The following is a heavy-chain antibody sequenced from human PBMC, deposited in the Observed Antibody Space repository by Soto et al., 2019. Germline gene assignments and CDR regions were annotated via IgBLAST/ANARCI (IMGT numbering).Heavy chain of an antibody. J-gene: IGHJ4*02. CDR2: IYHSGET. CDR1: GDSISSSNW. Sequence: SETLSLTCAVSGDSISSSNWWSWVRQPPGKGLEWIGEIYHSGETNYNPSLKSRVIILVDKSKNQFSLKLASLTAADTAVYYCSRAGATRFDYWGQGILVTVS. D-gene: IGHD1-26*01. CDR3: SRAGATRFDY. V-gene: IGHV4-4*02.